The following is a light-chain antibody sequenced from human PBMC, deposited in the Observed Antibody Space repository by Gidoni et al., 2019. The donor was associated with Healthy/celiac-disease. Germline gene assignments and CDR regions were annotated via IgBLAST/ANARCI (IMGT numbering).Light chain of an antibody. J-gene: IGKJ3*01. V-gene: IGKV1-39*01. CDR1: QSISSY. Sequence: DPVTITCRASQSISSYLNWYQQKPGKDPKLLIYAASSLQSGVPSRFSGSGSGTDFTLTISSRQTEDFATYYCQQSYSTRFTCGPGTKVDIK. CDR3: QQSYSTRFT. CDR2: AAS.